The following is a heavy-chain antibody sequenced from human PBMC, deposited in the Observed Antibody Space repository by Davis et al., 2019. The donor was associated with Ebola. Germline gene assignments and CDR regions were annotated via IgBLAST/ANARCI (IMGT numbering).Heavy chain of an antibody. V-gene: IGHV1-46*01. Sequence: AASVKVSCKASGYTFTSYYMHWVRQAPGQGLEWMGIINPSGGSTSYAQKFQGRVTMTRDTSTSTVYMELSSLRSEDTAVYYCAKDRHSNRLYYYYGMDVWGQGTTVTVSS. J-gene: IGHJ6*02. CDR1: GYTFTSYY. D-gene: IGHD4-11*01. CDR2: INPSGGST. CDR3: AKDRHSNRLYYYYGMDV.